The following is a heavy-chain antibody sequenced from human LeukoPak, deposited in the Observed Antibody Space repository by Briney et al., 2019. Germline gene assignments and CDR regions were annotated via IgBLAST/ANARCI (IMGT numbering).Heavy chain of an antibody. V-gene: IGHV4-31*03. D-gene: IGHD3-10*01. CDR3: ARVDTMVRGVINWFDP. Sequence: SETLSLTCTVSGGSINSVGNYWSWVRQYPGKGLEWIGNVYYSGNTYYNPSLNSRITVSVDTSKNQFSLRLDSVTAADTAVYYCARVDTMVRGVINWFDPWGQGTLVIVSS. J-gene: IGHJ5*02. CDR1: GGSINSVGNY. CDR2: VYYSGNT.